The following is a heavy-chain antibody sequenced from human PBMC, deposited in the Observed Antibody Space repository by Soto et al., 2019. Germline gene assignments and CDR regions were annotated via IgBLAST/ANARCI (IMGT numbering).Heavy chain of an antibody. CDR3: AKSSSTSFGYYYYYGMDV. CDR2: ISSSGGST. D-gene: IGHD2-2*01. CDR1: GFTFSSYS. J-gene: IGHJ6*02. V-gene: IGHV3-23*01. Sequence: PGGSLRLPCAASGFTFSSYSMSWVRQAPGKGLEWVSAISSSGGSTYYADSVKGRFTISRDNSKNTLYLQMNSLRAEDTAVYYCAKSSSTSFGYYYYYGMDVWGQGTTVTVSS.